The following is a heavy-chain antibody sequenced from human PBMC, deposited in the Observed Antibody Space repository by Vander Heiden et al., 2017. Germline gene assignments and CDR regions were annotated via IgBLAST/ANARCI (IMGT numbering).Heavy chain of an antibody. CDR2: ILHDGGT. V-gene: IGHV4-34*12. CDR1: SESFSGYY. CDR3: ARAIFTPDAY. D-gene: IGHD3-3*01. J-gene: IGHJ4*02. Sequence: QVQLQQWGAGLLKPSETLSLTCAVYSESFSGYYWSWIRQSPEKGLEWIGEILHDGGTNYNPSLRSRVTLSIDTSKKQFSMKLRSVTAADTGLYYCARAIFTPDAYWGRGSLVTVSS.